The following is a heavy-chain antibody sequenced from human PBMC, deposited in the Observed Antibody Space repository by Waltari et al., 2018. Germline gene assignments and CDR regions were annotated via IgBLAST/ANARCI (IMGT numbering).Heavy chain of an antibody. CDR3: ARTPYTSGWPGNFDY. V-gene: IGHV3-53*04. D-gene: IGHD6-25*01. J-gene: IGHJ4*02. Sequence: EVRLVESGGGLVQPGEFLRLSCAASGFSVSTTSMSWVRQAPGKGLEWVSVIYTSGDVYYADSVKGRFTISRDIFKNTLYLQMNSLRNEDTAVYYCARTPYTSGWPGNFDYWGQGTLVTVSS. CDR2: IYTSGDV. CDR1: GFSVSTTS.